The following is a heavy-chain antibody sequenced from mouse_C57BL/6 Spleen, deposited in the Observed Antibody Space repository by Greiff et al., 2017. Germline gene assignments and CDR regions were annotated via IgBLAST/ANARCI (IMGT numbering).Heavy chain of an antibody. D-gene: IGHD2-4*01. V-gene: IGHV1-64*01. CDR1: GYTFTSYW. CDR2: IHPNSGST. Sequence: QVQLKQPGAELVKPGASVKLSCKASGYTFTSYWMHWVKQRPGQGLEWIGMIHPNSGSTNYNEKFKSKATLTVDKSSSTAYMQLSSLTSEDSAVYYCARLEYDYVPMDYWGQGTSVTVSS. CDR3: ARLEYDYVPMDY. J-gene: IGHJ4*01.